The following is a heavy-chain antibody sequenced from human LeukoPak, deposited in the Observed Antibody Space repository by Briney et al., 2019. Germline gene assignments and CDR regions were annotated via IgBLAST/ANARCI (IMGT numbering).Heavy chain of an antibody. J-gene: IGHJ4*01. CDR3: ARVRPSTGGXSXGXXX. CDR1: GFTFSSYS. CDR2: ISSSSSYI. D-gene: IGHD3-22*01. V-gene: IGHV3-21*01. Sequence: GGSLRLSCAASGFTFSSYSMNWVRQAPGKGLEWVSSISSSSSYIYYADSVKGRFTISRDNAKNSLYLQMNSLRTEDKAVYYCARVRPSTGGXSXGXXXGGXXTLXT.